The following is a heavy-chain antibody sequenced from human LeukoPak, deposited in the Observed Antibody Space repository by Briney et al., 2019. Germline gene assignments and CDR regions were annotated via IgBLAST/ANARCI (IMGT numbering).Heavy chain of an antibody. CDR3: ARALLWFGEPSHIDY. J-gene: IGHJ4*02. CDR1: GYTFTSYG. D-gene: IGHD3-10*01. CDR2: ITAYNDNT. V-gene: IGHV1-18*01. Sequence: SVKVSYKASGYTFTSYGISWVRQAPGQGLEWMGWITAYNDNTNYAQKLQGRVTMTTDTSTSTAYMKLRSLRSDDTAVYYCARALLWFGEPSHIDYWGQGTLVTASS.